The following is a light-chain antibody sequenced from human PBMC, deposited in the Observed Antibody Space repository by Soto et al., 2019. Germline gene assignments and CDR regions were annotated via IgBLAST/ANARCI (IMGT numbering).Light chain of an antibody. V-gene: IGKV3-20*01. J-gene: IGKJ5*01. CDR3: QQYGSSIT. Sequence: EIVLTHSPATLSLSPGEIATLSCRASQSIDRYLAWYQQKPGQAPRLLIYGASSRATGIPDRFSGSGSGTDFTLTINRLEPEDFAVYYCQQYGSSITFGQGTRLEIK. CDR2: GAS. CDR1: QSIDRY.